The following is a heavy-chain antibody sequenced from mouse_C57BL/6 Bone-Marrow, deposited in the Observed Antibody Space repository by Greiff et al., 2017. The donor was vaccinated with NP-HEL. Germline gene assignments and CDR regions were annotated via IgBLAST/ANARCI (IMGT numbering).Heavy chain of an antibody. D-gene: IGHD1-1*01. CDR3: ARANYGSSYRFAY. V-gene: IGHV1-72*01. CDR2: IDPNSGGT. J-gene: IGHJ3*01. CDR1: GYTFTSYW. Sequence: QVQLQQPGAELVKPGASVKLSCKASGYTFTSYWMHWVKQRPGRGLEWIGRIDPNSGGTKYNEKFKSKATLTVDKPSSTAYMQLSSLTSVDSAVYYCARANYGSSYRFAYWGQGTLVTVSA.